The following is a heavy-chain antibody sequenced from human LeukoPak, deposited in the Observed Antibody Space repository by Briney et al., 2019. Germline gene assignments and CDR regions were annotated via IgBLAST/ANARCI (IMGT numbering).Heavy chain of an antibody. CDR3: ARSTAGYSSSPTRYYYYYYMDV. CDR1: GGSFSGYY. Sequence: SETLSLTCAVYGGSFSGYYWSWIRQPPGKGLEWIGEINHSGSTNYNPSLKSRVTISVDTSKSQFSLKLSSVTAADTAVYYCARSTAGYSSSPTRYYYYYYMDVWGKGTTVTVSS. D-gene: IGHD6-6*01. J-gene: IGHJ6*03. CDR2: INHSGST. V-gene: IGHV4-34*01.